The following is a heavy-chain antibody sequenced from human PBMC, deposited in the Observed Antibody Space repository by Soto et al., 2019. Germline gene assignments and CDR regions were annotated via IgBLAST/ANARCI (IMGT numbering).Heavy chain of an antibody. J-gene: IGHJ4*02. Sequence: GGSLRLSCAASGFTFRNYGMNWVRQAPGKGLEWVSYIGIGSSTKYYADSVKGRFTISRDSSKNTVSLEMTSLRAEDTAVYYCAKGGRQWLVTSDFNYWGQGALVTVSS. CDR3: AKGGRQWLVTSDFNY. D-gene: IGHD6-19*01. CDR2: IGIGSSTK. V-gene: IGHV3-48*01. CDR1: GFTFRNYG.